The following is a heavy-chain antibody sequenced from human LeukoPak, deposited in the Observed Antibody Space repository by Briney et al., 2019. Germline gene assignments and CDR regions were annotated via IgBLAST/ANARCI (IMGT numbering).Heavy chain of an antibody. J-gene: IGHJ4*02. CDR2: INHSGST. V-gene: IGHV4-34*01. CDR3: ARGRLVRADY. CDR1: GGSFSGYY. D-gene: IGHD3-22*01. Sequence: PSETLSLTCAVYGGSFSGYYWSWIRQPPGKGLEWIGEINHSGSTNYNPSLKSRVTIPVDTSKNQFSLKLSSVTAADTAVYYCARGRLVRADYWGQGTLVTVSS.